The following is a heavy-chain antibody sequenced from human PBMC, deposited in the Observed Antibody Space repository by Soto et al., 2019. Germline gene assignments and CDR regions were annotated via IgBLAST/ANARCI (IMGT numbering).Heavy chain of an antibody. J-gene: IGHJ4*02. D-gene: IGHD2-15*01. CDR2: ISGSGGST. Sequence: EVQLLESGGGLVQPGGSLRLSCAASGFTFSSYAMSWVRQAPGKGLEWVSAISGSGGSTYYADSVKGRFTISRGNSKNTLYLQMSSLSAEATAVYYCAKEGCSGGSCYYYFDCWGPGTLVTVSS. CDR1: GFTFSSYA. V-gene: IGHV3-23*01. CDR3: AKEGCSGGSCYYYFDC.